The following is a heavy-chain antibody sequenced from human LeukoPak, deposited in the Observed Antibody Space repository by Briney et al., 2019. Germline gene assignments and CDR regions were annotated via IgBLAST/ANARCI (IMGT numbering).Heavy chain of an antibody. CDR1: GGSFSGYY. V-gene: IGHV4-34*01. J-gene: IGHJ4*02. CDR2: INHSGST. D-gene: IGHD3-10*01. CDR3: ARGSSYYGSGSYYVY. Sequence: PSETLSLTCAVYGGSFSGYYWSWIRQPPGKGLEWIGEINHSGSTNYNPSLKSRVTISVDTSKNQFSLKLSSVTAADTAVYYCARGSSYYGSGSYYVYWGQGTLVTVSS.